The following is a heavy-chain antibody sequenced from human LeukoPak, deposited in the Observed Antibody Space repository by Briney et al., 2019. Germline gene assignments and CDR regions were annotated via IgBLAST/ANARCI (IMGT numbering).Heavy chain of an antibody. J-gene: IGHJ4*02. Sequence: SETLSLTCTVSGGSISSYYWSWIRQPPGKGLEWIGRIYTSGSTNYNPSLKSRVTISVDTSKNQFSLKLSSVTAADTAVYYCARGGSSPRELDDSMVYWGQGTLVTVSS. D-gene: IGHD4/OR15-4a*01. CDR3: ARGGSSPRELDDSMVY. CDR1: GGSISSYY. CDR2: IYTSGST. V-gene: IGHV4-4*08.